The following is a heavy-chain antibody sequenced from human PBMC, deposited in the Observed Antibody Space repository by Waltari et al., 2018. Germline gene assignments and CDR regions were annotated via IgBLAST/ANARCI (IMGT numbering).Heavy chain of an antibody. J-gene: IGHJ6*03. V-gene: IGHV4-59*01. CDR2: IYYSGST. D-gene: IGHD3-10*01. CDR1: GGSISSSY. CDR3: ARGFGEFYYYYYYMDV. Sequence: QVQLQESGPGLVKPSETLSLTCTVPGGSISSSYWSWIRQPPGKGLEWIGYIYYSGSTNYNPSLKSRVTISVDTSKNQFSLKLSSVTAADTAVYYCARGFGEFYYYYYYMDVWGKGTTVTVSS.